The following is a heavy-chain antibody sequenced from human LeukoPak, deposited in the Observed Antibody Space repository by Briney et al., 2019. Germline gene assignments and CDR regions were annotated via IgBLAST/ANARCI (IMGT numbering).Heavy chain of an antibody. CDR2: IYDSGNT. J-gene: IGHJ4*02. Sequence: KSSETLSLTCTVSGGSISSYYWSWIRQPPGKGLEWIGYIYDSGNTNYNPSLKSRVTISVDTSNNQFSLKLTSVTAADTAVYYCARHLKRKDHGDYGPCFDYWGQGTLVTVSS. CDR1: GGSISSYY. V-gene: IGHV4-59*08. D-gene: IGHD4-17*01. CDR3: ARHLKRKDHGDYGPCFDY.